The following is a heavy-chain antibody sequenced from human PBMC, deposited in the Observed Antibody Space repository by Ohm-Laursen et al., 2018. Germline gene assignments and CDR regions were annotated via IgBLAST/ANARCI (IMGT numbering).Heavy chain of an antibody. CDR2: MYYSGST. Sequence: TLSLTCIVSDGSISSYYWSWIRQPQGKGLEWIGYMYYSGSTNSNPSLKSRVTISVDTSKNQFSLKLRSVTAADTALYYCAKDIAGTTAPGGYFDYWGQGTLVTVSS. V-gene: IGHV4-59*01. CDR1: DGSISSYY. CDR3: AKDIAGTTAPGGYFDY. D-gene: IGHD4-17*01. J-gene: IGHJ4*02.